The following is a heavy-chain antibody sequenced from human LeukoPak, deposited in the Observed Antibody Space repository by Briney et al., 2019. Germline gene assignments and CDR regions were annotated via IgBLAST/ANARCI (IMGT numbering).Heavy chain of an antibody. D-gene: IGHD3-9*01. CDR3: ARGAVTYYDILTGHWIDAFDI. V-gene: IGHV1-18*01. CDR1: GGTFSSYA. CDR2: ISAYYGDT. J-gene: IGHJ3*02. Sequence: ASVNVSCKASGGTFSSYAISWVRQAPGQGLEWMGWISAYYGDTNYAQKFQGRVTLTTDSSTSTAYMELRSLRSDDTAVYYCARGAVTYYDILTGHWIDAFDIWGQGAMVTVSS.